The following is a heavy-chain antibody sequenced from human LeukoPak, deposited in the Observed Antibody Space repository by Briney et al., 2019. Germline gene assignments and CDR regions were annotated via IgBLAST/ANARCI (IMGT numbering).Heavy chain of an antibody. D-gene: IGHD3-9*01. CDR1: GDSVSSNSAA. CDR3: ARDLPRSTYYDILTGLRYYYYYGMDV. Sequence: SPTPSLTCAISGDSVSSNSAAWNWIRQSPPRGLEWLGRTYYRSQWYNDYAVSVKSRITINPDTSKNQFSLQLNSVTPEDTAVYYCARDLPRSTYYDILTGLRYYYYYGMDVWGQGTTVTVSS. V-gene: IGHV6-1*01. CDR2: TYYRSQWYN. J-gene: IGHJ6*02.